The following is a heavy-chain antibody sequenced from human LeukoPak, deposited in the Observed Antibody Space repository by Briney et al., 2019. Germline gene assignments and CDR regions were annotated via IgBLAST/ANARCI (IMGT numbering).Heavy chain of an antibody. CDR1: GFTFSSYE. D-gene: IGHD2/OR15-2a*01. Sequence: GGSLRLSCAASGFTFSSYEMNWVRQAPGKGLEWVSYISTSGGSMYYADSVKGRFTISRDNSKNSLYLQMNSLRAEDTAVYYCATFLDYWGQGTLVTVSP. J-gene: IGHJ4*02. CDR3: ATFLDY. CDR2: ISTSGGSM. V-gene: IGHV3-48*03.